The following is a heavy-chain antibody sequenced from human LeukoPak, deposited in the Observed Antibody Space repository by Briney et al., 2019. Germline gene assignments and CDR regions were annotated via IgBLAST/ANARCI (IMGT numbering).Heavy chain of an antibody. V-gene: IGHV1-69*01. J-gene: IGHJ4*02. CDR1: GGTFSSYA. Sequence: SVKVSCKASGGTFSSYAISWVRQAPGQGLEWMGGIIPIFGTANYAQKFQGRVTITADESTSTAYMELSSLRSEDTAVYYCVRVPYYDFWSGYQAPYYFDYWGQGTLVTVSS. CDR3: VRVPYYDFWSGYQAPYYFDY. D-gene: IGHD3-3*01. CDR2: IIPIFGTA.